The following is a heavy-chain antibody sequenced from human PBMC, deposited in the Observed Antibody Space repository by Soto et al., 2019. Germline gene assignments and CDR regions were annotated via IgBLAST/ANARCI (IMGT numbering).Heavy chain of an antibody. V-gene: IGHV3-66*01. D-gene: IGHD2-15*01. CDR1: GFSVSSNY. CDR2: IHNGGET. Sequence: EVQLVESGGGLVQPGGSLRLSCAASGFSVSSNYMNWVRQAPGKGLEWVSIIHNGGETYYADSVKDRFTVSRDNSKNTVFLQMNSLRAEDTAVYYCERDSWSQYCGQGTLYIVAS. J-gene: IGHJ1*01. CDR3: ERDSWSQY.